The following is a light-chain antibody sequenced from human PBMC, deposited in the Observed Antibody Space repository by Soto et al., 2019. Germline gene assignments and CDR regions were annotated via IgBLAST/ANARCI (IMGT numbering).Light chain of an antibody. CDR3: QQYNSYAT. CDR2: KAS. CDR1: QSISSW. J-gene: IGKJ1*01. Sequence: DIQMTQSPSTLSASVGDRVTITCRASQSISSWVAWYQQKPGKGPKLLIYKASHLESGVPSRFSGSGSGTEFTLTISSLQPGDFATYYCQQYNSYATFGQGTKVDI. V-gene: IGKV1-5*03.